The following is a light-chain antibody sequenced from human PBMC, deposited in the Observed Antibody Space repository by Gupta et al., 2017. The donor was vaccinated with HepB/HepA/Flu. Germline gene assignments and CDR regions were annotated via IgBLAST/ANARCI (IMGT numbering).Light chain of an antibody. V-gene: IGLV3-1*01. CDR3: QTWDTTSAHVV. J-gene: IGLJ2*01. CDR1: ALGPKY. CDR2: EDT. Sequence: ELIQPSSVSASPGQTATINCCGDALGPKYTYWLQQKPGQSPSLVIYEDTKRPPRIPERFSGSNSVNTATLTISETQTTDEADYYCQTWDTTSAHVVFGGGTKLTVL.